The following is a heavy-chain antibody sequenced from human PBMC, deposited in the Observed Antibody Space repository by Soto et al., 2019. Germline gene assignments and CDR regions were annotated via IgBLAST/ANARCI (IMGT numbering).Heavy chain of an antibody. CDR2: IIPYLDIT. D-gene: IGHD5-18*01. CDR3: ARDTTY. Sequence: QVQLVQSGAEVTKPGSSVKVSCKASGGTFGTYTISWVRQAPGQGLEWMGRIIPYLDITDYAQKFQGRFTIAADTSTTTAYMELNRLRSEDTAVYFCARDTTYWGQGTLVTVSS. V-gene: IGHV1-69*02. J-gene: IGHJ4*02. CDR1: GGTFGTYT.